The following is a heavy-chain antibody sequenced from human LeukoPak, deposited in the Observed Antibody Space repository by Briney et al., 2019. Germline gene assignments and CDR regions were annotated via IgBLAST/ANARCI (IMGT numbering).Heavy chain of an antibody. CDR2: IWYDGSNK. J-gene: IGHJ4*02. CDR1: GFTFSSYG. D-gene: IGHD4-17*01. V-gene: IGHV3-33*01. Sequence: GGSLRLYCAASGFTFSSYGMHWVRQAPGKGLEWVAVIWYDGSNKYYADSVKGRFTISRDNSKNTLYLQMNSLRAEDTAVYYCARGGLHTVTRFDYWGQGTLVTVSS. CDR3: ARGGLHTVTRFDY.